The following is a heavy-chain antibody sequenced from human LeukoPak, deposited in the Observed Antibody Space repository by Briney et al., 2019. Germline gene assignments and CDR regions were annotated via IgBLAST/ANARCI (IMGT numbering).Heavy chain of an antibody. V-gene: IGHV3-74*01. CDR1: GFTFRSYW. D-gene: IGHD3-3*01. J-gene: IGHJ3*02. CDR3: ARSATDAFDI. CDR2: MNGDGSST. Sequence: GGPLRLSCAASGFTFRSYWMHWVRQDPGKGLVWVSHMNGDGSSTSYADSVKGRFTISRDNAKNTLYLQMNRLKAEDTAVYYCARSATDAFDIWGQGTMVTVSS.